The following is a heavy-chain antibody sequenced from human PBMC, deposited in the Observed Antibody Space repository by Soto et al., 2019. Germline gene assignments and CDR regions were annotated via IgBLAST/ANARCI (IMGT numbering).Heavy chain of an antibody. Sequence: QVQLVQSGAEEKKPGASVKGSCKASGYTFTSYAMHWVRQAPGQRLEWMGWINAGNGNTKYSQKFQGRVTITRDASASTAYMELSSLRSDDTAVYYCSRSILVVTALGYWGQGTLVTVAS. J-gene: IGHJ4*02. CDR2: INAGNGNT. V-gene: IGHV1-3*05. CDR3: SRSILVVTALGY. CDR1: GYTFTSYA. D-gene: IGHD2-21*02.